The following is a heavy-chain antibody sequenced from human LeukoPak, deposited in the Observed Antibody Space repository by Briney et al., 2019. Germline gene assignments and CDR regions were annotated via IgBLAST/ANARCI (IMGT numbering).Heavy chain of an antibody. CDR1: GFTLSSYG. Sequence: GGSLRLSCAASGFTLSSYGMGWVRQAPGKGLEWVSSISGNGGSTYYADSVKGRFTISRDNSKNTLYLQMNSLRAEDTAVYYCAKGGGYSSGFTGYWGQGTLVTVSS. CDR3: AKGGGYSSGFTGY. V-gene: IGHV3-23*01. D-gene: IGHD6-19*01. J-gene: IGHJ4*02. CDR2: ISGNGGST.